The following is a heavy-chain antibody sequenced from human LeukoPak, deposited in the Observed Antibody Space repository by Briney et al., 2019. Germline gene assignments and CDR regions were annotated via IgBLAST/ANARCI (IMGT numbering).Heavy chain of an antibody. CDR1: GGSISSGGYS. Sequence: SQTLSLTCTVSGGSISSGGYSWSWIRQHPGKGLEWIGYIYYSGSTYYNPSLKSRVTISVDTSKNQFSLKLSSVTAADTAVYYCARTIVVVVAATKWFDPWGQGTLVTVSS. CDR3: ARTIVVVVAATKWFDP. D-gene: IGHD2-15*01. CDR2: IYYSGST. V-gene: IGHV4-31*03. J-gene: IGHJ5*02.